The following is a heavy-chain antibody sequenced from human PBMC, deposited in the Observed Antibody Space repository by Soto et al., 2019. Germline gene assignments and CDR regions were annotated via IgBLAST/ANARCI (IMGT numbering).Heavy chain of an antibody. J-gene: IGHJ4*02. CDR3: TRDRCSGGSCYPDRLDY. Sequence: GGSMRLSCTASGLTFGDSAMSWLRKAPGKGLEWVGFIRSKAYGGTTEYAASVKGRFTISRDDSKSIAYLQMNSLKTEDTAVYYCTRDRCSGGSCYPDRLDYWGQGTLVTVSS. V-gene: IGHV3-49*03. CDR1: GLTFGDSA. D-gene: IGHD2-15*01. CDR2: IRSKAYGGTT.